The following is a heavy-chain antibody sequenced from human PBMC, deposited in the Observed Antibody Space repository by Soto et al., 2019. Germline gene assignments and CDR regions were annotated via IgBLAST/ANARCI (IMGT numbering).Heavy chain of an antibody. CDR3: ARGSWYCGGDCYSGFPYFDY. J-gene: IGHJ4*02. CDR1: GGSISSSSYY. Sequence: PSETLSLTCTVSGGSISSSSYYWGWIRQPPGKGLEWIGSIFYSGTTYYNPSLKSRVTISVDTSKNQFSLKLSSVTAADTAVYYCARGSWYCGGDCYSGFPYFDYWGQGTLVTVSS. CDR2: IFYSGTT. D-gene: IGHD2-21*02. V-gene: IGHV4-39*01.